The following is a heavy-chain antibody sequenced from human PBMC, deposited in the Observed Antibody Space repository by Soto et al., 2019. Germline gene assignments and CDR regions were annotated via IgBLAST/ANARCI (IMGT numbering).Heavy chain of an antibody. CDR2: IYYSGST. Sequence: NPSETLSLTCTVSGGSISSYYWSWIRQPPGKGLEWIGYIYYSGSTNYNPSLKSRVTISVDTSKNQFSLKLSSVTAADTAVYYCARVAPFIDVVLSAAIHPWFDAWGQGTLVTVSS. J-gene: IGHJ5*02. CDR3: ARVAPFIDVVLSAAIHPWFDA. V-gene: IGHV4-59*01. D-gene: IGHD2-2*01. CDR1: GGSISSYY.